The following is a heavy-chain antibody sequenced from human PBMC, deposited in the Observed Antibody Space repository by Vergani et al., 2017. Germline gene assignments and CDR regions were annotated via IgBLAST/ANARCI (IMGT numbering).Heavy chain of an antibody. CDR3: AGPQGTSAYYYGGFDY. D-gene: IGHD3-22*01. J-gene: IGHJ4*02. Sequence: QVQLVESGGGLVKPGGSLRLSCAASGFTFSDYYMSWIRQAPGKGLEWVSYISGSGSTIYYADSVKGRFTISRDNAKNTLSLQMNSLTAEDTAIYYCAGPQGTSAYYYGGFDYWGQGILVTVSS. CDR1: GFTFSDYY. CDR2: ISGSGSTI. V-gene: IGHV3-11*01.